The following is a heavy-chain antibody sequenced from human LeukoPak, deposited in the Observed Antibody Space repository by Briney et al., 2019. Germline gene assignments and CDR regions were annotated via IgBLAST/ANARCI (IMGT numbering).Heavy chain of an antibody. J-gene: IGHJ4*02. V-gene: IGHV4-4*02. D-gene: IGHD2-15*01. CDR3: ARSVGYCSGGSCYTFDY. Sequence: PSETLSLTCAASGGSISSSNWWSWVRQPPGKGLEWIGEIYHSGSTNYNPSLKSRVTISVDKSKNQFSLKLSSVTAADTAVYYCARSVGYCSGGSCYTFDYWGQGTLVTVSS. CDR2: IYHSGST. CDR1: GGSISSSNW.